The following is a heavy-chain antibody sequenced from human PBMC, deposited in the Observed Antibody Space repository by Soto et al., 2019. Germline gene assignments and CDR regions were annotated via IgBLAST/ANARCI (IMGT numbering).Heavy chain of an antibody. CDR1: GFTFSSYA. J-gene: IGHJ6*02. D-gene: IGHD2-8*01. Sequence: LRLSCAASGFTFSSYAIHWVRQAPGKGLEWVAVISYDGSNKYYADSVKGRFTISRDNSKNTLYLQMNSLRAEDTAVYYCARDVGTNGAPYYYYYGMDVWGQGTTVTVSS. CDR2: ISYDGSNK. V-gene: IGHV3-30-3*01. CDR3: ARDVGTNGAPYYYYYGMDV.